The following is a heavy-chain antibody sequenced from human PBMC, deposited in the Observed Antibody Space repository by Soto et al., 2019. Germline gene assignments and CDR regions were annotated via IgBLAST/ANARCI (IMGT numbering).Heavy chain of an antibody. CDR1: GFTLSGYW. J-gene: IGHJ4*02. CDR3: ARHGYNDYDLDY. D-gene: IGHD5-12*01. Sequence: EVQLVESGGGLVQPGGSVRLSCAASGFTLSGYWMTWVRQAPGKGLEWVANINQDVSVRLYVDSVKGRFTISRDNAKNSLWLQMDSLTAEDTAVYYCARHGYNDYDLDYWGQGTLVTVSS. CDR2: INQDVSVR. V-gene: IGHV3-7*04.